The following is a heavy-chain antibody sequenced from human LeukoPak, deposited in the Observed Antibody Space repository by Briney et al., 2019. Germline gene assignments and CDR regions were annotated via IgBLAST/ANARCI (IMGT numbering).Heavy chain of an antibody. CDR3: ARRAHDYGDYVLDY. CDR1: GFTFSSYS. CDR2: ISSSSSYI. V-gene: IGHV3-21*01. Sequence: GGSLRLSCAASGFTFSSYSMNWVRQAPGKGLEWVSSISSSSSYIYYADSVKGRFTISRDNAKNSLYLRMNSLRAEDTAVYYCARRAHDYGDYVLDYWGQGTLVTVSS. J-gene: IGHJ4*02. D-gene: IGHD4-17*01.